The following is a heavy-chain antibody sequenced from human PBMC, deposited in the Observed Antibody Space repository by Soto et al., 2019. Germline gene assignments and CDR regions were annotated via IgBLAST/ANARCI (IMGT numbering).Heavy chain of an antibody. J-gene: IGHJ4*02. D-gene: IGHD4-17*01. CDR1: GFTVSSNF. Sequence: PGGSLRLSCAASGFTVSSNFMSWVRQAPGKGLEWVSIIYGGGNTYYADSVKGRFTISRDNSKNTLYLQMNSLRADDTAVYYCASRRNPYGAYDYWGQGTLVTVSS. CDR3: ASRRNPYGAYDY. V-gene: IGHV3-66*01. CDR2: IYGGGNT.